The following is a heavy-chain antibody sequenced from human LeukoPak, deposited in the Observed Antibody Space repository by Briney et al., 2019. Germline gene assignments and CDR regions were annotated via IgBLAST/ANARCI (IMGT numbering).Heavy chain of an antibody. CDR1: GYSISSGYY. Sequence: SETLSLTCAVSGYSISSGYYWGWIRQPPGKGLEWIGEINHSGGTNYNPSLKSRVTISVDTSKNQFSLKLSSVTAADTAVYYCARARRITMIRGVSAYWGQGTLVTVSS. D-gene: IGHD3-10*01. CDR3: ARARRITMIRGVSAY. CDR2: INHSGGT. V-gene: IGHV4-38-2*01. J-gene: IGHJ4*02.